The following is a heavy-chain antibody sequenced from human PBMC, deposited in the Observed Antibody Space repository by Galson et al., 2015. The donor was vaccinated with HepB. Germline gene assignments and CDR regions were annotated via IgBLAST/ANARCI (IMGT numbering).Heavy chain of an antibody. D-gene: IGHD2-2*02. J-gene: IGHJ6*02. V-gene: IGHV3-30*04. Sequence: SLRLSCAASGFTFSSYAMHWVRQAPGKGLEWVAVISYDGSNKYYADSVKGRFTISRDNSKNTLYLQMNSLRAEDTAVYYCARDRSYCSSTSCYILDGMDVWGQGTTVTVSS. CDR1: GFTFSSYA. CDR2: ISYDGSNK. CDR3: ARDRSYCSSTSCYILDGMDV.